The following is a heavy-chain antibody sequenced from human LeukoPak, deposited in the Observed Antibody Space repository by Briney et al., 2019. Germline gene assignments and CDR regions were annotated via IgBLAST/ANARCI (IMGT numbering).Heavy chain of an antibody. CDR3: ARVGRDTSGGYYFDY. J-gene: IGHJ4*02. CDR2: INAGNGNT. V-gene: IGHV1-3*01. CDR1: GYTFTSYA. Sequence: ASVKVSCKASGYTFTSYAMHWVRQAPGQRLEWMGWINAGNGNTKYSQRFQGRVTITRDTSASTAYMELRGLTYDDTAVYYCARVGRDTSGGYYFDYWGQGTLVTVSS. D-gene: IGHD3-22*01.